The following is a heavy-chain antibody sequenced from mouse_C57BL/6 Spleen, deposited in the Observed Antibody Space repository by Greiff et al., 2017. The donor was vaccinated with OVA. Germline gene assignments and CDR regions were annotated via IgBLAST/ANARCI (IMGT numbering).Heavy chain of an antibody. Sequence: VQLQQSGADLAKPGASVKLSCKASGYTFTSYWMHWVKQRPGQGLEWIGYINPSSGYTKYNQKFKDKATLTADKSSSTAYMQLSSLTYEDSAVYYCARFDTTDYYAMDYWGQGTSVTVSS. V-gene: IGHV1-7*01. CDR1: GYTFTSYW. CDR3: ARFDTTDYYAMDY. J-gene: IGHJ4*01. CDR2: INPSSGYT. D-gene: IGHD1-1*01.